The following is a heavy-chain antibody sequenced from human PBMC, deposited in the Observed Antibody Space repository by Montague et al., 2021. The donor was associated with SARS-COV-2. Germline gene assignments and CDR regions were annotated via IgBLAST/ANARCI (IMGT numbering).Heavy chain of an antibody. CDR1: GGSLFSSSYY. V-gene: IGHV4-39*01. D-gene: IGHD3-10*01. J-gene: IGHJ5*02. Sequence: SETLSLTCTVSGGSLFSSSYYWGWIRQPPGRGLDWFGRVYFNENTNNIRSLKTRATISLDTSENQISLNLDSVTAADTAVYYCVRPGGSESHWFDRWGQGTLVTVSS. CDR2: VYFNENT. CDR3: VRPGGSESHWFDR.